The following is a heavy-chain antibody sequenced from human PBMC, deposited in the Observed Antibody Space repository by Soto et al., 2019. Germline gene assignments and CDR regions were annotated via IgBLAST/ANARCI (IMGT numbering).Heavy chain of an antibody. CDR2: IDPSDSYT. CDR1: GYSFTKYW. Sequence: LGESLKISCKGSGYSFTKYWITWVRQMPGKGLEWMGRIDPSDSYTDYSPSFQGHVTMSTDKSITTAYLQWNSLRASDTAIYYCARHLMSMIGTTPAFEIWGQGTKVTVSS. D-gene: IGHD3-22*01. CDR3: ARHLMSMIGTTPAFEI. V-gene: IGHV5-10-1*01. J-gene: IGHJ3*02.